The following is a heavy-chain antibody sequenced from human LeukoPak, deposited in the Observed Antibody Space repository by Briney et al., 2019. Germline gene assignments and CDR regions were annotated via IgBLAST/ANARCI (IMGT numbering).Heavy chain of an antibody. D-gene: IGHD5-18*01. CDR3: ARANTNGYTYGNFDY. V-gene: IGHV3-21*01. J-gene: IGHJ4*02. Sequence: GGSLRLSCVASGFTFTSYSMNWVRRAPGKGLEWVSSISSSNIYIYYADSVKGRFTISRDDAKNSLYLRMNSLGAEDTAVYYCARANTNGYTYGNFDYWGQGALVTVSS. CDR1: GFTFTSYS. CDR2: ISSSNIYI.